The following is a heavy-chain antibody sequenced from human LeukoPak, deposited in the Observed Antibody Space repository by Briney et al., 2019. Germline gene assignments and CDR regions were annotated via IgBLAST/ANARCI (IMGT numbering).Heavy chain of an antibody. V-gene: IGHV1-18*01. J-gene: IGHJ5*02. Sequence: ASVRVSCKASGYTFTSYGISWVRQAPGQGLEWMGWISAYNGNTNYAQKPQGRVTMTTDTSTSTAYMELRSLRSDDTAVYYCARDLCSGGSCYSDWFDPWGQGTLVTVSS. CDR1: GYTFTSYG. CDR3: ARDLCSGGSCYSDWFDP. D-gene: IGHD2-15*01. CDR2: ISAYNGNT.